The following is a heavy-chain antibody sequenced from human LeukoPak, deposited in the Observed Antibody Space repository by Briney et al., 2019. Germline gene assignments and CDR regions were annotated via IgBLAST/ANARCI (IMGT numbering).Heavy chain of an antibody. CDR3: ARSNYYDSRSWGFDI. D-gene: IGHD3-22*01. CDR2: ISYDGTNK. CDR1: GFTFSSYA. V-gene: IGHV3-30*04. Sequence: TGRSLRLSCAASGFTFSSYAMHWVRQASGKGLEWVTIISYDGTNKYYADSVKGRFTISRDNSKNTLFLQMNSLRAEDTAVYYCARSNYYDSRSWGFDIWGQGTMVTVSS. J-gene: IGHJ3*02.